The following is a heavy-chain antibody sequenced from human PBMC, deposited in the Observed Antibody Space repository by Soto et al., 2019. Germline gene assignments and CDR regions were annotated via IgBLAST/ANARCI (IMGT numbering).Heavy chain of an antibody. CDR1: GLSFNNYG. CDR3: ARMANYYDSRDYYLPDFDF. V-gene: IGHV3-30*04. Sequence: QVQLVESGGGVVQPGSCLRLSCAASGLSFNNYGMHWVRQAPGKRLEWVAVISDDGRNKYYTDSIEGRFTVSRDNYTGTLYLEMTRLRAEDTAVYYWARMANYYDSRDYYLPDFDFVGQGTLVSVSS. D-gene: IGHD3-22*01. CDR2: ISDDGRNK. J-gene: IGHJ4*02.